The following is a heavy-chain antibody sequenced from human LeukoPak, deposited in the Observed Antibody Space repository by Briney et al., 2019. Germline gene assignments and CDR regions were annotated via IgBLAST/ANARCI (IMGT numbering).Heavy chain of an antibody. CDR1: GYTFTSYY. CDR3: AREPDDSSGYELSLDY. CDR2: INPSGGST. J-gene: IGHJ4*02. V-gene: IGHV1-46*01. D-gene: IGHD3-22*01. Sequence: EASVKVSCKASGYTFTSYYMHWVRQAPGQGLEWMGIINPSGGSTSYAQKFQGRVTMTRDTFTSTVYMELSSLRSEDTAVYYCAREPDDSSGYELSLDYWGQGTLVTVSS.